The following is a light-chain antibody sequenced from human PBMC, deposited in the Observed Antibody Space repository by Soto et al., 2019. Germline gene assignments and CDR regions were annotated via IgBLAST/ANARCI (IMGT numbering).Light chain of an antibody. Sequence: LTQCPATMSLAPGERATLACKASHGVXRNLVWFEQKPGQAPRLLIXGESTRATGIPDRFSGSGSGTAFTLTLSSLQSEDFAVSYCQQYNNWPPWTFGQGTKVDI. J-gene: IGKJ1*01. CDR1: HGVXRN. CDR2: GES. V-gene: IGKV3-15*01. CDR3: QQYNNWPPWT.